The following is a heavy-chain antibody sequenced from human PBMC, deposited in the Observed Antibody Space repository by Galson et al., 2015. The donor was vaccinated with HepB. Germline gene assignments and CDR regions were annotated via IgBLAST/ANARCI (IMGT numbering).Heavy chain of an antibody. CDR1: GFTFSSYG. CDR3: AKERGVGWLRSKRIKYYFDY. D-gene: IGHD5-12*01. Sequence: LRLSCAASGFTFSSYGMHWVRQAPGKGLEWVAVISYDGSNKYYADSVKGRFTISRDNSKNTLYLQMNSLRAEDTAVYYCAKERGVGWLRSKRIKYYFDYWGQGTLVTVSS. CDR2: ISYDGSNK. J-gene: IGHJ4*02. V-gene: IGHV3-30*18.